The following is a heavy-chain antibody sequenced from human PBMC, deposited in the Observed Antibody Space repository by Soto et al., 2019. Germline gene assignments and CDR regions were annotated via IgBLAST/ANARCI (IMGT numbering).Heavy chain of an antibody. J-gene: IGHJ4*02. V-gene: IGHV3-30*18. CDR1: GFPFSDYA. CDR3: AKGGRQWLVTSDFNY. CDR2: VSHDGRNT. D-gene: IGHD6-19*01. Sequence: VQLGESGGGGVQPGRSRRLPCAASGFPFSDYAMHWVRQAPGKGLGGVAVVSHDGRNTHYADSVKGRFTISRDSSKNTVSLEMTSLRAEDTAVYYCAKGGRQWLVTSDFNYWGQGALVTVSS.